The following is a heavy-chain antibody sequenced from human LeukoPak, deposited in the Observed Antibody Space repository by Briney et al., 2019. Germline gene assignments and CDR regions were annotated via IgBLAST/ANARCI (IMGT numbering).Heavy chain of an antibody. V-gene: IGHV1-18*01. Sequence: ASVKVSCKASGYTFTSYGISWVRQAPGQGLEWMGWISAYNGNTNYAQKLQGRVTMTTDTSTSTAYMELRSLRSDDTAVYYCARGDRRFMRAPSPYFDYWGQGTLVTVSS. CDR3: ARGDRRFMRAPSPYFDY. D-gene: IGHD3-16*01. CDR2: ISAYNGNT. J-gene: IGHJ4*02. CDR1: GYTFTSYG.